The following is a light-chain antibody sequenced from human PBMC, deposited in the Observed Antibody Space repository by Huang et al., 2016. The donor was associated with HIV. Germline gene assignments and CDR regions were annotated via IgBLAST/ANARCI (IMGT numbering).Light chain of an antibody. CDR3: QQYYYTPLT. CDR1: QSLIYRSNNKNH. Sequence: DIVMTQSPDSLTVSLGERATINCKSSQSLIYRSNNKNHLAWYQQKPRQPPKRLIYWASTHESGVTERFSVTRSGTDSTLTNSSPRAEDAAIIYCQQYYYTPLTFGQATKLEVK. V-gene: IGKV4-1*01. CDR2: WAS. J-gene: IGKJ2*01.